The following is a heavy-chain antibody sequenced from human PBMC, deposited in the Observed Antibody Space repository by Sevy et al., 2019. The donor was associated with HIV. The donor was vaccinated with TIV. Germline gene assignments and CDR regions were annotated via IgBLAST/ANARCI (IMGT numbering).Heavy chain of an antibody. CDR1: GFTFSSYA. J-gene: IGHJ6*02. CDR2: ISGSGGSGDKT. D-gene: IGHD6-19*01. Sequence: GGSLRLSCAASGFTFSSYAMNWVRQAPGKGLEWVSGISGSGGSGDKTNYADSVKGRFTISRDNAKNSRYLQMNSLRAEVTAVYYCARDKDGSGWYGGGGSPYYYYGMDVWGQGTTVTVSS. CDR3: ARDKDGSGWYGGGGSPYYYYGMDV. V-gene: IGHV3-23*01.